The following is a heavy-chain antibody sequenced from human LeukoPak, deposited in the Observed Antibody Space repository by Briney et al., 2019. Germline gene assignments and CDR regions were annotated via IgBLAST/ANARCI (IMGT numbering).Heavy chain of an antibody. CDR1: GGSISSSSYY. CDR2: IYYSGST. CDR3: ARLSGGTQWLAPFDY. D-gene: IGHD6-19*01. Sequence: SETLSLTCTVSGGSISSSSYYWGWIRQPPGKGLEWIGTIYYSGSTYYNASLKSRLTISVDTSKNQFSLKLSSVTAADTAVYYCARLSGGTQWLAPFDYGGQGTLVTVSS. J-gene: IGHJ4*02. V-gene: IGHV4-39*01.